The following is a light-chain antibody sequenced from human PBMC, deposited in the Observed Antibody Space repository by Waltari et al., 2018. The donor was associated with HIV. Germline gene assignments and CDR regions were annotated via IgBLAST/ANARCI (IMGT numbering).Light chain of an antibody. Sequence: QSVLTQPPSVSGTPGQRVSISCSGRSSNIGNTYVYWYQQLPGTAPKLLIHRNNQRPSGVPDRFTGSKSGTSASLAISGLRSEDEADYYCAVWDDSLRGSVFGTGTEVTVL. CDR2: RNN. V-gene: IGLV1-47*01. CDR1: SSNIGNTY. J-gene: IGLJ1*01. CDR3: AVWDDSLRGSV.